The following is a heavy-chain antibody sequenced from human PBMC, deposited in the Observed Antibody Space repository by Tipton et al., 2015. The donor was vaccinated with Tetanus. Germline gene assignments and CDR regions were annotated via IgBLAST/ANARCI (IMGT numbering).Heavy chain of an antibody. J-gene: IGHJ6*03. D-gene: IGHD3-22*01. V-gene: IGHV4-30-4*01. CDR2: IYKSGNT. Sequence: TLSLTCTVSGGSISSGDYYWSWVRQSPGEGLQWIGHIYKSGNTYYKPSLKSRVAISIDASKNQFSLKLNSMTAADTAVYYCARVGYYYYYLDDWGKVATVTVSS. CDR3: ARVGYYYYYLDD. CDR1: GGSISSGDYY.